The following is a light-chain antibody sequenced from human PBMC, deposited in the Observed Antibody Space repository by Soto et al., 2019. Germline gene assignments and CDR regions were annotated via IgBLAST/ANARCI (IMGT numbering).Light chain of an antibody. Sequence: EIVLTQSPATLSLSPGERANLSCRASQSVSSYLAWYQQKPGQAPRLLIYDASNRATGIPARFSGSGSGTDFTLTISSLEPEDCAVYYCQQRSNWLWTFGQGTKVEIK. CDR3: QQRSNWLWT. CDR2: DAS. J-gene: IGKJ1*01. V-gene: IGKV3-11*01. CDR1: QSVSSY.